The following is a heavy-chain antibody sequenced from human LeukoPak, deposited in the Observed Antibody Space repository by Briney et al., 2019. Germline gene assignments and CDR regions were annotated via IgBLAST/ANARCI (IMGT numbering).Heavy chain of an antibody. CDR3: ARCRHSYDSSGFPHY. D-gene: IGHD3-22*01. V-gene: IGHV3-21*04. Sequence: GSLRLSCAASGFTFSSYSMNWVRQTPGKGLEWVSSISSSSSYIFYADSVKGRFTISRDNAKNSLYLQMNSLRAEDTALYYCARCRHSYDSSGFPHYWGQGTLVTVSS. CDR2: ISSSSSYI. J-gene: IGHJ4*02. CDR1: GFTFSSYS.